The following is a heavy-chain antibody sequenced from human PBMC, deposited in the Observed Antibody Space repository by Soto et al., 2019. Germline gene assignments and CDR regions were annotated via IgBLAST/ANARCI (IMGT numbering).Heavy chain of an antibody. J-gene: IGHJ4*02. CDR3: AVYCSYGSGSSCTPFDY. CDR1: DESFSNYY. CDR2: INQSGTT. D-gene: IGHD2-15*01. V-gene: IGHV4-34*01. Sequence: QVQLQQWGAGLLKPSETLSLTCAVYDESFSNYYWTWIRQPPGKGPEWIGEINQSGTTNYNPSLKIRVTMSVDTSKNQFSLKLSSVTAADTAVYYCAVYCSYGSGSSCTPFDYWGQGILVTVSS.